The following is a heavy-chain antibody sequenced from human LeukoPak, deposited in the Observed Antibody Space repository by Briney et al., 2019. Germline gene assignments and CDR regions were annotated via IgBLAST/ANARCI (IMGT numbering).Heavy chain of an antibody. Sequence: ASVKVSCKASGYTFTSYDINWVRQATGQGLEWMGWMNPNSGNTGYAQKFQGRVTMTRNTSKSTAYMELSSLRFEDTAVYYCARGASGGDWFDPWGQGTLVTVSS. CDR2: MNPNSGNT. CDR3: ARGASGGDWFDP. J-gene: IGHJ5*02. CDR1: GYTFTSYD. V-gene: IGHV1-8*01. D-gene: IGHD3-16*01.